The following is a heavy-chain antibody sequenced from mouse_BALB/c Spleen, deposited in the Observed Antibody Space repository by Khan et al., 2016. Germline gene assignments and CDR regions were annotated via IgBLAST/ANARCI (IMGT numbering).Heavy chain of an antibody. CDR2: ISDGGSYT. CDR1: GFTFSDYY. V-gene: IGHV5-4*02. D-gene: IGHD2-4*01. J-gene: IGHJ3*01. Sequence: EVELVESGGGLVKPGGSLKLSCAASGFTFSDYYMYWVRQTPEKRLEWVATISDGGSYTYYPDSVKGRFTISRDNAKNNLFLQIRSLTSEDTAMDYCAREGLRRGFAYWGQGTLVTVSA. CDR3: AREGLRRGFAY.